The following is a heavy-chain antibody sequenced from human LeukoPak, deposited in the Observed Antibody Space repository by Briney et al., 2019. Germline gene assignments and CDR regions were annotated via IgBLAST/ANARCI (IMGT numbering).Heavy chain of an antibody. V-gene: IGHV3-9*01. CDR1: GFTFSSYW. CDR3: AKDVAGLLPLGDGAFDI. CDR2: ISWNSGSI. D-gene: IGHD6-19*01. J-gene: IGHJ3*02. Sequence: AGGSLRLSCAASGFTFSSYWMHWVRQAPGKGLEWVSGISWNSGSIGYADSVKGRFTISRDNAKNSLYLQMNSLRAEDTALYYCAKDVAGLLPLGDGAFDIWGQGTMVTVSS.